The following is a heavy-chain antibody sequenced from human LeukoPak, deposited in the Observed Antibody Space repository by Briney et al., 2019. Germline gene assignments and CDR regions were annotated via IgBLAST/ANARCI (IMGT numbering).Heavy chain of an antibody. CDR3: ARTIHYNILTACRPPGYDYGMDV. J-gene: IGHJ6*02. CDR1: GYTFTSYD. D-gene: IGHD3-9*01. Sequence: ASVKVSCKASGYTFTSYDINWVRQATRQGLEWMGWMNPNSGNTAYAQKFQGRVTMTRNTSISTAYMELSSLRSEDTAVYYCARTIHYNILTACRPPGYDYGMDVWGQGTTVTVSS. CDR2: MNPNSGNT. V-gene: IGHV1-8*01.